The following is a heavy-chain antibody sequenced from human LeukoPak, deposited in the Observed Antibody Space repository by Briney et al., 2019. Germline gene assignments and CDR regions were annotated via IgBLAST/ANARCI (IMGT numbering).Heavy chain of an antibody. CDR1: QFTFNGSW. J-gene: IGHJ4*02. CDR2: MDPTGSQK. D-gene: IGHD1-1*01. CDR3: AIWTSGNY. V-gene: IGHV3-7*01. Sequence: PGGSLRLSCADSQFTFNGSWMNWVRQAPGKGLEWVANMDPTGSQKRYVDSVKGRSTISKDNPGTSLYLDMHSLRAEDTPIYYCAIWTSGNYWGQGTLVTVSS.